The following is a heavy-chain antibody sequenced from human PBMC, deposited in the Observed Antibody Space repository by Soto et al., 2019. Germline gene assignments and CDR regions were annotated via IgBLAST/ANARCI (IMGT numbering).Heavy chain of an antibody. J-gene: IGHJ3*01. D-gene: IGHD3-10*01. V-gene: IGHV3-7*01. CDR3: VRDPHSLAGVAFDL. CDR2: INQDGNKK. Sequence: PERAMRRSCAASGLRFSSNWISWVRQAPGKALEWVANINQDGNKKYYVDSVKGRFTISRDNADNSLYLQMNSLSPEDTAVYYCVRDPHSLAGVAFDLWGQGTMVTVS. CDR1: GLRFSSNW.